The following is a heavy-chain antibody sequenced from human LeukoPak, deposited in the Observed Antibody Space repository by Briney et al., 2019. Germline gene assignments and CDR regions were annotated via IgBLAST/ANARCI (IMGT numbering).Heavy chain of an antibody. J-gene: IGHJ4*02. CDR2: VSVNGGTT. CDR3: AKELHGSGNYAFDY. V-gene: IGHV3-23*01. CDR1: GFTFSSYA. Sequence: PGRSLRLSCAASGFTFSSYAMHWVRQAPGKGLEWVSTVSVNGGTTYYADSVKGRFTISRDNSKNTLCLQMNSLRAEDTAVYFCAKELHGSGNYAFDYWGQGTLVTASS. D-gene: IGHD3-10*01.